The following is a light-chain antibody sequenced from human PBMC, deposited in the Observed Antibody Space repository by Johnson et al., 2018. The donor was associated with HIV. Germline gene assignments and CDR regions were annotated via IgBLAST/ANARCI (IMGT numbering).Light chain of an antibody. V-gene: IGLV1-51*02. CDR2: ANN. Sequence: QSVLTQPPSVSAAPGQKVTISCSGSSSNIGNNFVSWYQQLPGTAPKLLIYANNKRPSGIADRFSGSKSGTSATLCITGLQTGDEADYYCGTWDHGRSGYVYGSGTKFAVL. CDR3: GTWDHGRSGYV. CDR1: SSNIGNNF. J-gene: IGLJ1*01.